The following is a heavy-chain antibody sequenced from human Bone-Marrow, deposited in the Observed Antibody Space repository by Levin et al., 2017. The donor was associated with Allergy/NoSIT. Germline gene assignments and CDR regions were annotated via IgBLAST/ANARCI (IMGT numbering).Heavy chain of an antibody. Sequence: SQTLSLTCTVSGGSISSGGYYWTWIRQRPGKGLEWIGYMYYSGSTYYNPSLKSRVTMSVETSKKQFSLKLSSVTAADTAVYYCARSYYDFWSGYPTPLGYMDVWGKGTTVTVSS. CDR2: MYYSGST. J-gene: IGHJ6*03. V-gene: IGHV4-31*02. CDR1: GGSISSGGYY. CDR3: ARSYYDFWSGYPTPLGYMDV. D-gene: IGHD3-3*01.